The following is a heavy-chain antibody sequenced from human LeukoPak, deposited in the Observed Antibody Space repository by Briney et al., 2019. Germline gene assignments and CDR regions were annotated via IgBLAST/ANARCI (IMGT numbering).Heavy chain of an antibody. CDR3: ARGMYYYDSSGSFDY. D-gene: IGHD3-22*01. CDR2: INSDGSST. CDR1: GFTFSSYW. V-gene: IGHV3-74*01. J-gene: IGHJ4*02. Sequence: GGSLRLSCAASGFTFSSYWMHWVRQAPGKGLVWVSRINSDGSSTSYADSVKGRFTISRDNAKNSLYLQMNSLRAEDTAVYYCARGMYYYDSSGSFDYWGQGTLVTVSS.